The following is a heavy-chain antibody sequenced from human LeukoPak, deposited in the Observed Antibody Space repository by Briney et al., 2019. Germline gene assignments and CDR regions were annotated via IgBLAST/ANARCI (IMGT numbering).Heavy chain of an antibody. CDR3: ARGDPTGGNYHTLDY. CDR2: IYPGDSDT. J-gene: IGHJ4*02. D-gene: IGHD5-24*01. CDR1: GYSFTNYW. V-gene: IGHV5-51*01. Sequence: GESLKSSCKGSGYSFTNYWIGWVRQMPGKGREWVGIIYPGDSDTRYSPSFQGQVTISADKSISTAYLQWNGLKASDTGMYFCARGDPTGGNYHTLDYWGQGTLVTVPS.